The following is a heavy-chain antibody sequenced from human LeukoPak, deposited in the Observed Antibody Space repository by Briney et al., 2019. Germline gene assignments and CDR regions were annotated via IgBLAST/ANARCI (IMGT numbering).Heavy chain of an antibody. CDR3: AKVAVDYYDSSGYYNMYYFDY. D-gene: IGHD3-22*01. CDR1: GFTFSSYA. J-gene: IGHJ4*02. Sequence: GGSLRLSCAASGFTFSSYAMSWVRQAPGKGLEWVSAISGSGGSTYYADSVKGRFTISRDNSKNTLYLQMNSLRAEDTGVYYCAKVAVDYYDSSGYYNMYYFDYWGQGTLVTVSS. CDR2: ISGSGGST. V-gene: IGHV3-23*01.